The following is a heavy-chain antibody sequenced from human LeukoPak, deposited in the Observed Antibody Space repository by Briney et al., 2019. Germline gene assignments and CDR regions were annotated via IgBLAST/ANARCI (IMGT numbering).Heavy chain of an antibody. D-gene: IGHD3-22*01. CDR2: IYISGST. Sequence: SETLSLTCTVSGGSISSGSYYWSWIRQPAGKGLEWIGRIYISGSTNYNPSLKSRVTISVDTSKNQFSLKLSSVTAADTAVYYCARGWDSSGYYYFDYWGQGTLVTVSS. CDR3: ARGWDSSGYYYFDY. J-gene: IGHJ4*02. V-gene: IGHV4-61*02. CDR1: GGSISSGSYY.